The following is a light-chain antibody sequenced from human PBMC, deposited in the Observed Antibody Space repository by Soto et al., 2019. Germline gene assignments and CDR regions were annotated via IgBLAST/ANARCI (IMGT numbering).Light chain of an antibody. CDR2: DAS. Sequence: EIVLTQSPATLSLSPAERATLSCRDSQSVSSYLAWYQQKPGQAPRLLIYDASNRATGIPARFSGSGSGTDFTLTISSLEPEDFAVYYCQQRSNWPPLTFGGGTKVEIK. CDR3: QQRSNWPPLT. V-gene: IGKV3-11*01. CDR1: QSVSSY. J-gene: IGKJ4*01.